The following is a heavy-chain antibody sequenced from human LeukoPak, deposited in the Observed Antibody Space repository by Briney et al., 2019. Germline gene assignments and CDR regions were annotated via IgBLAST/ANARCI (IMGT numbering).Heavy chain of an antibody. CDR1: GGSISSYY. V-gene: IGHV4-4*07. Sequence: SETLSLTCTVSGGSISSYYWSWIRQPAGKGLEWIGRIYTSGSTNYNPSLKSRVTMSVDTSKNQLSLKLSSVTAADTAVYYCARDSASQYYYDSSGSWGYYFDYWGQGTLVTVSS. CDR2: IYTSGST. J-gene: IGHJ4*02. D-gene: IGHD3-22*01. CDR3: ARDSASQYYYDSSGSWGYYFDY.